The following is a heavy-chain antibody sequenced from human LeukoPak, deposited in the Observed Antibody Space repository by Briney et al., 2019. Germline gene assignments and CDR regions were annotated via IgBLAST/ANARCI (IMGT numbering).Heavy chain of an antibody. CDR3: ARSRDTMTIGRAFDI. Sequence: GPTLVKPTQTLTLTCTFSGFSLSTSGVGVGWIRQPPGKALEWLALIYWNDDKRYSPSLKSRLTITKDTSKNQVVLTMTNMDPVDTATYYCARSRDTMTIGRAFDIWGQGTMVTVSS. V-gene: IGHV2-5*01. D-gene: IGHD3-22*01. CDR2: IYWNDDK. CDR1: GFSLSTSGVG. J-gene: IGHJ3*02.